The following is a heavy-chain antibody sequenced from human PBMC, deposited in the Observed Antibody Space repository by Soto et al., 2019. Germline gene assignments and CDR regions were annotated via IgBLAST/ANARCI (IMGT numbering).Heavy chain of an antibody. Sequence: QVQLVESGGGVVQAGRSLRLSCAASGFTFSSYGMHWVRQAPGKGLEWVAVISYDGSNKYYAESVKGRFTISRDNSKNTLYLQMNSLRVEDTAVYYCAKGWAHFEYWGQGTLVTVSS. V-gene: IGHV3-30*18. D-gene: IGHD1-26*01. CDR1: GFTFSSYG. CDR3: AKGWAHFEY. J-gene: IGHJ4*02. CDR2: ISYDGSNK.